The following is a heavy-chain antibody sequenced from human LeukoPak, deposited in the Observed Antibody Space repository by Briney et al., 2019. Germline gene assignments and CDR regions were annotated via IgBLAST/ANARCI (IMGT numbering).Heavy chain of an antibody. CDR1: GFTVSSNY. D-gene: IGHD2-2*01. Sequence: GGSLRLSCAASGFTVSSNYMSWIRQAPGKGLEWVSYISSSGSTIYYADSVKGRYTISRDNAKNSLYLQMNSLRAEDTAVYYCGPWVVPAAILRTSYGMDVWGQGTTVTVSS. CDR2: ISSSGSTI. V-gene: IGHV3-11*01. CDR3: GPWVVPAAILRTSYGMDV. J-gene: IGHJ6*02.